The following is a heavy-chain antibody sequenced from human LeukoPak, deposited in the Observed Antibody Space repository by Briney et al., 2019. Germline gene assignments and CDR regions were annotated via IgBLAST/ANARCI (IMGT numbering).Heavy chain of an antibody. CDR3: VRNDGSGWPPQYFRH. J-gene: IGHJ1*01. V-gene: IGHV1-8*02. CDR1: GGTFSSYA. CDR2: MSRYSGST. Sequence: VASVKVSCKASGGTFSSYAISWVRQAPGQGLEWMGWMSRYSGSTGYAQKFQGRVTMTRDTSISTAYMELSSLTSDDTAVYYCVRNDGSGWPPQYFRHWGQGTLVTVSS. D-gene: IGHD6-19*01.